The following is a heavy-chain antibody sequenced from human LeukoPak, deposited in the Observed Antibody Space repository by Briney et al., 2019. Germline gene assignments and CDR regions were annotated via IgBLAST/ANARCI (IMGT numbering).Heavy chain of an antibody. J-gene: IGHJ3*01. CDR2: ISNTAGFT. V-gene: IGHV3-23*01. CDR1: GFTFSTYA. D-gene: IGHD2-15*01. Sequence: PGGSLRLSCAASGFTFSTYAMGWVRQVRGKGLEWVSGISNTAGFTYYADSVKGRFTISRDNSKNTLYLQLNSLRAEDTAVNYCAKSNYYCSHSCQPDDAFDVWGQGTMVTVSS. CDR3: AKSNYYCSHSCQPDDAFDV.